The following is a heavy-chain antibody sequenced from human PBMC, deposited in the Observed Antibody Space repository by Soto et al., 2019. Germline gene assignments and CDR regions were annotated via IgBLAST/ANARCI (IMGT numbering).Heavy chain of an antibody. CDR3: ARDRVVFQQLVGVYYYGMVV. D-gene: IGHD6-6*01. CDR1: GGSISSYY. Sequence: ASETLSLTCTVSGGSISSYYWSWIRQPPGKGLEWIGYIYYSGSTNYNPSLKSRVTISVDTSKNQFSLKLSSVTAADTAVYYCARDRVVFQQLVGVYYYGMVVWGQGTTVTVSS. J-gene: IGHJ6*02. V-gene: IGHV4-59*01. CDR2: IYYSGST.